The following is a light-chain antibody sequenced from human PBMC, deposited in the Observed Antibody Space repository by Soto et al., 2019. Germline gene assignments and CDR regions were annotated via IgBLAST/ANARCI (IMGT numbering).Light chain of an antibody. CDR1: QSVRSNY. Sequence: EIVLTQSPGTLSLSSGERATLSCRASQSVRSNYLAWYQQKPGQAPRLLIYGASSRATGIPDRFGGSGSGTDFTLNISRLAPEDFAVYYCPQYARSPLTFGGGPKVEIK. CDR2: GAS. J-gene: IGKJ4*01. CDR3: PQYARSPLT. V-gene: IGKV3-20*01.